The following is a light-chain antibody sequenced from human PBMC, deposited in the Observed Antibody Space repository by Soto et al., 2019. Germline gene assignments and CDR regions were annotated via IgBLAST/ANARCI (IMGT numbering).Light chain of an antibody. CDR3: SSYTSSSTGV. J-gene: IGLJ1*01. CDR1: SSDVGDYNY. Sequence: QSALTQPASVSGSPGQSITISCTGTSSDVGDYNYVSWYQQHPGKAPKLMIFDVSNRPSGVSNRFSGSKSGNTASLTISGLKAEDEADYYCSSYTSSSTGVFGTGTKVTVL. CDR2: DVS. V-gene: IGLV2-14*01.